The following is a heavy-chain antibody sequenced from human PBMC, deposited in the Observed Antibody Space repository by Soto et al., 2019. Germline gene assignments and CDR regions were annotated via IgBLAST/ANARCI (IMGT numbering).Heavy chain of an antibody. Sequence: PSETLSLTCAVYGGSFSGYYWSWIRQPPGKGLEWIGEINHSGSTNYNPSLKSRVTISVDTSKNQFSLKLSSVTAADTAVYYCASLYCSGGSCYPPETTTNDTDYWGPGTLVTVSS. CDR1: GGSFSGYY. CDR2: INHSGST. D-gene: IGHD2-15*01. V-gene: IGHV4-34*01. CDR3: ASLYCSGGSCYPPETTTNDTDY. J-gene: IGHJ4*02.